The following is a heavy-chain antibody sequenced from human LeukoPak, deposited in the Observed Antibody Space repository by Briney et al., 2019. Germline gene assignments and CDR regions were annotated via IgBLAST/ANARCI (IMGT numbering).Heavy chain of an antibody. CDR3: AKDLFWFGELSNFDY. D-gene: IGHD3-10*01. V-gene: IGHV3-20*04. J-gene: IGHJ4*02. Sequence: GGSLRLSCAASGFTFDDYGMSWVRQAPGKGLEWVSGINWNGGSTGYADSVKGRFTISRGNAKNSLYLQMNSLRAEDTAVYYCAKDLFWFGELSNFDYWGQGTLVTVSS. CDR2: INWNGGST. CDR1: GFTFDDYG.